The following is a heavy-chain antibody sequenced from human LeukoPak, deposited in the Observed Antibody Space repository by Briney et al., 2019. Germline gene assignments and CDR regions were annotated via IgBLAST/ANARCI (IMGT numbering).Heavy chain of an antibody. CDR3: ARDPYSSSWLDY. CDR2: ISYDGSNK. J-gene: IGHJ4*02. V-gene: IGHV3-30*04. Sequence: GGSLRLSCAASGFTFSSYAMHWVRQAPGKGLEWVAVISYDGSNKYYADSVKGRFTISRDNSKYTLYLQMNSLRAEDTAVYYCARDPYSSSWLDYWGQGTLVTVSS. D-gene: IGHD6-13*01. CDR1: GFTFSSYA.